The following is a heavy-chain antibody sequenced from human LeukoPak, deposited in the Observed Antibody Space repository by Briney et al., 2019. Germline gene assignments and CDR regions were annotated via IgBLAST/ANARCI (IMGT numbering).Heavy chain of an antibody. CDR3: ARPQAGAGDSFDV. J-gene: IGHJ3*01. Sequence: GESLSISCKGTGYSFQDYWIAWVRQMPGKGLECVGIVFPGDSDTRYSPSFQGQVTISVDRSANTAFLHWSSLRAADSGTYFCARPQAGAGDSFDVWGQGTLVTVSS. V-gene: IGHV5-51*01. CDR2: VFPGDSDT. CDR1: GYSFQDYW. D-gene: IGHD2-21*02.